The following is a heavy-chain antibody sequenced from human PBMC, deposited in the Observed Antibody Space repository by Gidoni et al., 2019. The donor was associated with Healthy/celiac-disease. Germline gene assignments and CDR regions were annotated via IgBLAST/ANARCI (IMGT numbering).Heavy chain of an antibody. CDR2: ISYDGSNK. CDR3: AKGYGSGIH. V-gene: IGHV3-30*18. Sequence: QVQLVASGGGVVQPGRSLSLSCAASGFTFSSYGIHWVRQAPGKGLEWVAVISYDGSNKYYADSVKGRFTISRDNSKNTLYLQMNSLRDEETAVYYCAKGYGSGIHWGQGTLVTVSS. CDR1: GFTFSSYG. J-gene: IGHJ4*02. D-gene: IGHD3-10*01.